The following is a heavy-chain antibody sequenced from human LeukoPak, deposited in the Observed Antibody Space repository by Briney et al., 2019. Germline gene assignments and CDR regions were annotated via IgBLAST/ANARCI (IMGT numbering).Heavy chain of an antibody. J-gene: IGHJ4*02. CDR2: ISSSSSYI. V-gene: IGHV3-21*04. CDR3: AKDDSGSWGFDY. Sequence: GGSLRLSCAASGFTFSSYSMNWVRQAPGKGLKWVSSISSSSSYIYYADSVKGRFTISRDNAKNSLYLQMNSLRAEDTALYYCAKDDSGSWGFDYWGQGTLVTVSS. CDR1: GFTFSSYS. D-gene: IGHD1-26*01.